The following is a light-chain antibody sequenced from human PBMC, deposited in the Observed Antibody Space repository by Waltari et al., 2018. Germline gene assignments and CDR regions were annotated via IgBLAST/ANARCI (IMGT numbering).Light chain of an antibody. CDR3: QQYDALPYT. CDR1: HDISYF. CDR2: DAS. J-gene: IGKJ2*01. Sequence: DIQMTQSPSSLSASVGDRATNTCQASHDISYFLNWYHQRPGKAPNVVIYDASNLETGVPARFSGSGSGKDFTFTISNLQPADIGTYYCQQYDALPYTFGQGTKLEI. V-gene: IGKV1-33*01.